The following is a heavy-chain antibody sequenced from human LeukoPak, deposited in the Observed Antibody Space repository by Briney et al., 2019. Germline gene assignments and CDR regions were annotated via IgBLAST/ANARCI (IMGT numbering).Heavy chain of an antibody. CDR2: IIPIFGTA. CDR3: ASSGRTAIGAFDI. J-gene: IGHJ3*02. Sequence: SVKVSCKASGGTFSSYAISWVRQAPGQGLERMGGIIPIFGTANYAQKFQGRVTITTDESTSTAYMELSSLRSEDTAVYYCASSGRTAIGAFDIWGQGTMVTVSS. V-gene: IGHV1-69*05. D-gene: IGHD2-21*02. CDR1: GGTFSSYA.